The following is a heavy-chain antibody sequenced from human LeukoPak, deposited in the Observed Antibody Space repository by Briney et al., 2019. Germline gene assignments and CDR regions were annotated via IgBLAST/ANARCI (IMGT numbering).Heavy chain of an antibody. J-gene: IGHJ5*02. CDR1: GYTFTSYG. V-gene: IGHV1-18*01. D-gene: IGHD1-7*01. Sequence: GASVKVSCKASGYTFTSYGISWVRQAPGQGLEWMGWISAYNGNTNYAQKLQGRVTMTTDTSTSTAYMELRSLRSDDTAVYYCARDKGLELLGWFDPWGQGTLVTVSS. CDR3: ARDKGLELLGWFDP. CDR2: ISAYNGNT.